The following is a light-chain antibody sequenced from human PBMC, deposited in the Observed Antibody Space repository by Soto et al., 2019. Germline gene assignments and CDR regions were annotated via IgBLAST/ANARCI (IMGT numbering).Light chain of an antibody. CDR3: FSYAGRRTWV. J-gene: IGLJ3*02. CDR2: EAT. V-gene: IGLV2-23*01. Sequence: QSALTQPASVSGSPGQSITISCTGSSSDFGSYNLVSWYQQHPGKVPKLIIYEATKRPSGISHRFSGSKSGYMASLTISGLHAEDGADYYCFSYAGRRTWVFGGGTKVTVL. CDR1: SSDFGSYNL.